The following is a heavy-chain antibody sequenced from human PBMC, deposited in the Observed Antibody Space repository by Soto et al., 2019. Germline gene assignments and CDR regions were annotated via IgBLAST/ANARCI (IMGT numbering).Heavy chain of an antibody. D-gene: IGHD4-17*01. CDR2: IYYSGST. J-gene: IGHJ1*01. Sequence: SETLSLTCTVSGGSISSSSYYWGWIRQPPGKGLEWIGSIYYSGSTYYNPSLKSRVTISVDTSKNKFSLKLSSVTAADTAVYYCARHDVNDYGDYFFQHWGQGTLVTVSS. V-gene: IGHV4-39*01. CDR1: GGSISSSSYY. CDR3: ARHDVNDYGDYFFQH.